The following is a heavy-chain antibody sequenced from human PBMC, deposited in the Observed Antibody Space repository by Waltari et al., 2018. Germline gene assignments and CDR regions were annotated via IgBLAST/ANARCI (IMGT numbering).Heavy chain of an antibody. D-gene: IGHD3-22*01. Sequence: QVQLVESGGGVVQPGRSLRLSCAASGFTFSSYAMHWVRQAPGKGLEWVAVISYDGSNKYYADSVKGLFTISRNNSRNTLYLQMNGLRAEDTAVYYCAGTRTYYYDSSGSDYWGQGTLVTVSS. J-gene: IGHJ4*02. V-gene: IGHV3-30*16. CDR1: GFTFSSYA. CDR3: AGTRTYYYDSSGSDY. CDR2: ISYDGSNK.